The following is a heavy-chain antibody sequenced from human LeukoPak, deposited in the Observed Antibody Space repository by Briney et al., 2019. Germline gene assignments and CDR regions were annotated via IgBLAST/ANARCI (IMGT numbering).Heavy chain of an antibody. Sequence: GGSLRLSCAASGFTSSTYTMNWVRQAPGKGLEWVSSINGDGRYIYYADSMKGRFTISRDNAKNSLYLQVNSLRAEDTAMYYCVRVWGHSGYDYFPFDYWGQGTLVTVSS. V-gene: IGHV3-21*01. D-gene: IGHD5-12*01. J-gene: IGHJ4*02. CDR3: VRVWGHSGYDYFPFDY. CDR2: INGDGRYI. CDR1: GFTSSTYT.